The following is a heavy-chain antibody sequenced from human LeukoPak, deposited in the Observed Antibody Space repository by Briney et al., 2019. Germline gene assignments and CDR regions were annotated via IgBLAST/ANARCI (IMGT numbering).Heavy chain of an antibody. Sequence: ASVKVSCKASGYTFTGYYMHWVRQAPGQGLEWMGWINPNSGGTNYAQKFQGRVTMTRDTSISTAYMELSRLRSDDTAVYYCARDEGQWLGGYYYGMDVWGKGTTVTVSS. D-gene: IGHD6-19*01. CDR3: ARDEGQWLGGYYYGMDV. J-gene: IGHJ6*04. CDR2: INPNSGGT. CDR1: GYTFTGYY. V-gene: IGHV1-2*02.